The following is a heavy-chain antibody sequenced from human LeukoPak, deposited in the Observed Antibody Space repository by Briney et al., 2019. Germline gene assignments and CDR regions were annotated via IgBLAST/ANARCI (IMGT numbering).Heavy chain of an antibody. J-gene: IGHJ4*02. D-gene: IGHD3-10*01. CDR1: GFTFSSYE. CDR2: ISSSGSTI. Sequence: GGSLRLSCAASGFTFSSYEMNWVRQAPGKGLEWVSYISSSGSTIYYADSVKGRFTISRDNSKNTLYLQMNSLRAEDTAVYYCAKDRDYYGSGSYSDYWGQGTLVTVSS. V-gene: IGHV3-48*03. CDR3: AKDRDYYGSGSYSDY.